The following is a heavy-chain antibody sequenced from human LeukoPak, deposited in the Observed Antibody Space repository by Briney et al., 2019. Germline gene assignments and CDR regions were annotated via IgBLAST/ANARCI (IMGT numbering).Heavy chain of an antibody. Sequence: ATVKVSCKASGYTFTGYYMHWVRQAPGQGLEWMGWINPNSGGTNYAQKFQGRVTMTRDTSISTAYMELSRLRSDDTAVYYCARDPERYDFWSGFGVFDPWGQGTLVTVSS. CDR2: INPNSGGT. CDR3: ARDPERYDFWSGFGVFDP. CDR1: GYTFTGYY. J-gene: IGHJ5*02. V-gene: IGHV1-2*02. D-gene: IGHD3-3*01.